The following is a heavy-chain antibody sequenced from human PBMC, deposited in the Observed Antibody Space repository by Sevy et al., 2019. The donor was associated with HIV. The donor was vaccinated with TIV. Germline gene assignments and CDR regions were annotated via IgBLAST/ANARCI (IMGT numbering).Heavy chain of an antibody. CDR1: GDSVSSNSAA. V-gene: IGHV6-1*01. CDR2: TYYRSKWYN. Sequence: SQTLSLTCAISGDSVSSNSAAWNWIRQSPSRGLEWLGRTYYRSKWYNDYAVSVKSRITINPDTSKNQFSLQLNSVTPEETAVYYCARTGIAVAGTSDAFDIWGQGTMVTVSS. CDR3: ARTGIAVAGTSDAFDI. J-gene: IGHJ3*02. D-gene: IGHD6-19*01.